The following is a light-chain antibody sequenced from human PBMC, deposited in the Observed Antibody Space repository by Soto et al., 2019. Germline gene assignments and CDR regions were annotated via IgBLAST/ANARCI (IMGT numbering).Light chain of an antibody. CDR1: QSVAND. V-gene: IGKV3-15*01. CDR3: QQYNKWPQT. J-gene: IGKJ5*01. Sequence: EIVMTQSPATLSVSPGERATLSCRASQSVANDLAWYQHKPGQAPRLLTHGASTRATGIPARCSGVESGTEFTLTISSLQSEDFAVYYCQQYNKWPQTFGQGTRLENK. CDR2: GAS.